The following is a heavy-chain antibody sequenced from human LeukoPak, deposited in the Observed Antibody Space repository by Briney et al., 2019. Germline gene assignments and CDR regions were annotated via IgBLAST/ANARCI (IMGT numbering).Heavy chain of an antibody. CDR1: GGSFSGYY. CDR2: IKHGGSEK. Sequence: ETLSLTCAVYGGSFSGYYWSWVRQAPGKGLEWVAIIKHGGSEKYYVDSVRGRFTISRDNTMNSLYLQMSSLRAEDTAVYYCATDRGWRTSGYYLYYFEYWGQGTLVTYSS. J-gene: IGHJ4*02. CDR3: ATDRGWRTSGYYLYYFEY. D-gene: IGHD3-3*01. V-gene: IGHV3-7*01.